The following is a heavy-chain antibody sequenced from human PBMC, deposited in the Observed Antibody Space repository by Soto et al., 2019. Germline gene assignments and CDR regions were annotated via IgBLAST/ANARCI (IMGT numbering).Heavy chain of an antibody. J-gene: IGHJ4*02. CDR1: GDTFTGYY. V-gene: IGHV1-2*02. CDR3: AILRGYCSSTSCPFDY. D-gene: IGHD2-2*01. Sequence: GASVKVSCKASGDTFTGYYMHWVRQAPGQGLEWMGWINPNSGGTNYAQKFQGRVTMTRDTSISTAYMGLSRLRSDDTAVYYCAILRGYCSSTSCPFDYWGQGTLVTVS. CDR2: INPNSGGT.